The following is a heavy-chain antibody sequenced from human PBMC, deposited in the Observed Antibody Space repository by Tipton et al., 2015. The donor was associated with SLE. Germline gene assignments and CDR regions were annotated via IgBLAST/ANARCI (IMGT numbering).Heavy chain of an antibody. CDR3: ASSPDYFDY. Sequence: GSLRLSCAASGFTFSSYSMNWVRQAPGKGLEWISYSSSSGSPKSYADSVKGRFTISRDNAKNSLYLHMNSLRAEDTAVYYCASSPDYFDYWGQGTLVTVSS. J-gene: IGHJ4*02. V-gene: IGHV3-48*01. CDR2: SSSSGSPK. CDR1: GFTFSSYS.